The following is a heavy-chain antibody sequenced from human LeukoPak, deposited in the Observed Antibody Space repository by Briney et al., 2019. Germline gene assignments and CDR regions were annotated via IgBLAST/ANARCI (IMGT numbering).Heavy chain of an antibody. CDR1: GFTFSGYP. CDR3: ARPDTVTTVSYGMDV. V-gene: IGHV3-30-3*01. CDR2: ISYDGSNK. D-gene: IGHD4-17*01. Sequence: GKSLRLSCAASGFTFSGYPIHWVRQAAGKGLEWVAVISYDGSNKYYADSVKGRFTISRDNSKNTLYLQMNSLRAEDTAVYYCARPDTVTTVSYGMDVWGQGTTVTVSS. J-gene: IGHJ6*02.